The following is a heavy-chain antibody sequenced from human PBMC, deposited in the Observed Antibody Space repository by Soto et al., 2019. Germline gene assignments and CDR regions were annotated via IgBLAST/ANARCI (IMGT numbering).Heavy chain of an antibody. V-gene: IGHV3-23*01. D-gene: IGHD6-13*01. CDR2: ISGSGGTT. Sequence: EVQLLESGGGLVQPGESLRLSCAASGFTFSSYAMSWVRQAPGKGLEWISTISGSGGTTYFADSVKGRFTISRDNSKNTLYLQMSSHSAEDTAVYYCAKYDRPGIAAAADYWGQGTLVTVSS. J-gene: IGHJ4*02. CDR3: AKYDRPGIAAAADY. CDR1: GFTFSSYA.